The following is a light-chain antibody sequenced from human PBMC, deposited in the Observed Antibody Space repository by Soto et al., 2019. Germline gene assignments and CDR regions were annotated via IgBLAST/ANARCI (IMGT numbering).Light chain of an antibody. CDR3: QKSDHLPL. J-gene: IGKJ3*01. CDR2: DAS. CDR1: QDIGKS. Sequence: DIQMTQSPPSLSASVGDRVTITCQASQDIGKSLNWFQHKPGKAPNLVIYDASNLEIEVPSRFSGSGSGTDFTFTISSLRPEDIATYYCQKSDHLPLFGPGTKVESK. V-gene: IGKV1-33*01.